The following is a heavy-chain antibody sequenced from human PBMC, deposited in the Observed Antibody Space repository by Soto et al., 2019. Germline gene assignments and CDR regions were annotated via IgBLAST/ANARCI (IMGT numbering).Heavy chain of an antibody. CDR1: GYSFTSYC. Sequence: GESLKISCKGSGYSFTSYCIGWVRQMPRKGLEWMWIIYPGDSDTRYSPSFQGHFTISSDKSISTAYLQWSSLRASDTAMYYCAILCSFIHSGGYYNRHDAFDIWGQGAMVTVSS. J-gene: IGHJ3*02. V-gene: IGHV5-51*01. CDR2: IYPGDSDT. CDR3: AILCSFIHSGGYYNRHDAFDI. D-gene: IGHD3-22*01.